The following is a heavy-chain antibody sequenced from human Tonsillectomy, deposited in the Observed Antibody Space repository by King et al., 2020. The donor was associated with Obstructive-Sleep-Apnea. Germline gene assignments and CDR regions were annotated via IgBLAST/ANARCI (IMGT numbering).Heavy chain of an antibody. V-gene: IGHV4-59*11. CDR1: GDSINNHY. J-gene: IGHJ6*02. CDR2: IFYSGRA. D-gene: IGHD1-1*01. Sequence: VPLQESGPGLVKPSETLSLTCTVSGDSINNHYWTWIRQPPGKGLEWTGYIFYSGRATYNPSLKSRVTISLDTSKNQLSLRMNSVTAADTAVYYCARFKRASRTYYYFSMDVWGQGTTVTVSS. CDR3: ARFKRASRTYYYFSMDV.